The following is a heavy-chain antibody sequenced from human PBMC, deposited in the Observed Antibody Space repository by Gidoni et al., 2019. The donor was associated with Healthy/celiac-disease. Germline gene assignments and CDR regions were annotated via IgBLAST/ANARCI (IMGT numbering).Heavy chain of an antibody. D-gene: IGHD4-4*01. V-gene: IGHV3-21*01. J-gene: IGHJ4*02. CDR2: ISSSSSYI. CDR3: ASSHYSNYVVGY. Sequence: EVQLVESGGGLVKPGGSLRLSCAASGFTFSSYSMNWVRQAPGKGLELVSSISSSSSYIYYADSVKGRFTISRDNAKNSLYLQMNSLRAEDTAVYYCASSHYSNYVVGYWGQGTLVTVSS. CDR1: GFTFSSYS.